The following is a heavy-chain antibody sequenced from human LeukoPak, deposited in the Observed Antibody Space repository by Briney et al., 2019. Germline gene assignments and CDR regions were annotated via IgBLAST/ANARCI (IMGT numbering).Heavy chain of an antibody. Sequence: GGSLRLSCAASGFTFSSYSMNWVRQAPGKGLEWVSYISSSSSTIYYADSVKGRFTISRDNAKSLLYLQMNSLRAEDTAVYYCARASITTTGPLFQHWGQGTLVTVSS. D-gene: IGHD6-13*01. V-gene: IGHV3-48*01. CDR1: GFTFSSYS. CDR2: ISSSSSTI. J-gene: IGHJ1*01. CDR3: ARASITTTGPLFQH.